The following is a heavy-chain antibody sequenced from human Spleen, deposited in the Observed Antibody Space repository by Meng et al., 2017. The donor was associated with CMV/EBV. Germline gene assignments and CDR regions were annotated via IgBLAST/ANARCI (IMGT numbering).Heavy chain of an antibody. J-gene: IGHJ4*02. CDR2: IIPIFGTA. Sequence: SVKVSCKASGGTFSSYAISWVRQAPGQGLEWMGGIIPIFGTANYAQKFQGRVTITTDESTSTAYMELSSLRSEDTAVYYCARENYGDYYFDYWGQGTLVTVSS. CDR3: ARENYGDYYFDY. D-gene: IGHD4-17*01. V-gene: IGHV1-69*05. CDR1: GGTFSSYA.